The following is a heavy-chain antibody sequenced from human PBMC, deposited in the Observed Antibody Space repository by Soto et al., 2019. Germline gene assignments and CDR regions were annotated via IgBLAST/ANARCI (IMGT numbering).Heavy chain of an antibody. CDR1: GGTFSSYT. Sequence: SVKVSCKASGGTFSSYTISWVRQAPGQGLEWMGRIIPILGIANYAQKFQGRVTITADKSTSTAYMELSSLRSEDTAVYHCARVVPAASPYYYMDVWGKGTTVTVSS. J-gene: IGHJ6*03. D-gene: IGHD2-2*01. CDR2: IIPILGIA. V-gene: IGHV1-69*02. CDR3: ARVVPAASPYYYMDV.